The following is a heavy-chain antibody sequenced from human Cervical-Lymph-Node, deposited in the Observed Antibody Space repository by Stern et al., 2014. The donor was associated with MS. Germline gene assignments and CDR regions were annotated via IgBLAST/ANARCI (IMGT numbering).Heavy chain of an antibody. CDR3: ARDVEDYGDRFDY. J-gene: IGHJ4*02. V-gene: IGHV4-61*02. Sequence: QVQLQESGPGLVKPSQTLSLTCTVSGGSISSGSYYWSWIRQPAGKGLEWVGRIYTSGSTNYNTSLKSRVTISVDTSNKHFSPTLSSVTAADTAVYYCARDVEDYGDRFDYWGQGTLVTVSS. CDR1: GGSISSGSYY. CDR2: IYTSGST. D-gene: IGHD4-17*01.